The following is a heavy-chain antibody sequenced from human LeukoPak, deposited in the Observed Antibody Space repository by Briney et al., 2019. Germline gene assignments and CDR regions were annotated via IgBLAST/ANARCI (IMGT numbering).Heavy chain of an antibody. Sequence: PSETLSLTCTVSGGSISSYYWSWIRQPPGKGLEWIGYIYYSGSTNYNPSLKSRVTISVDTSKNQFSLKLSSVTAADTAVYYCARHLPPVYDYVWGSYRYWGLDYWGQGTLVTVSS. D-gene: IGHD3-16*02. J-gene: IGHJ4*02. CDR3: ARHLPPVYDYVWGSYRYWGLDY. CDR2: IYYSGST. V-gene: IGHV4-59*08. CDR1: GGSISSYY.